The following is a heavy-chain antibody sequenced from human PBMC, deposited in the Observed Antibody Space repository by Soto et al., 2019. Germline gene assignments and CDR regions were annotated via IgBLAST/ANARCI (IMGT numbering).Heavy chain of an antibody. CDR2: IYYSGTT. CDR1: GGSISSSTYF. CDR3: ARHAGGGRFYYGLDV. D-gene: IGHD2-15*01. V-gene: IGHV4-39*01. Sequence: SETLSLTCTVSGGSISSSTYFWGWFRQPPGKGLEWIANIYYSGTTSYNPSLKSRITISVDTSKNQFSLKLTSVTAADTAIYYCARHAGGGRFYYGLDVWGQGTTGTGS. J-gene: IGHJ6*02.